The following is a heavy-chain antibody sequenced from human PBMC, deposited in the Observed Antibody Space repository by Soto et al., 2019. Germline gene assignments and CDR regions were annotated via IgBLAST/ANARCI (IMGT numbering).Heavy chain of an antibody. Sequence: TLETLSLTCTVSGGSISSGGYYWSWIRQHPGKGLEWIGYIYYSGSTYYNPSLKSRVTISVDTSKNQFSLKLSSVTAADTAVYYCARDTIVVVPAAIPKQYNWFDPWGQGTLVTVSS. J-gene: IGHJ5*02. CDR2: IYYSGST. V-gene: IGHV4-31*03. CDR1: GGSISSGGYY. CDR3: ARDTIVVVPAAIPKQYNWFDP. D-gene: IGHD2-2*02.